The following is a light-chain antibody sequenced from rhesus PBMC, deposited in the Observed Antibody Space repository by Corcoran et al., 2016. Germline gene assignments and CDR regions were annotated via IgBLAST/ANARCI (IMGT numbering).Light chain of an antibody. Sequence: DIQMTQSPSSLSASVGDSGTITCRASENVNNLLNWYQQKPGKAPKLLIYKASTLQSGVPSRFSGSGSGTDYTFTLSSLQPEDVATFYCQHGYGTPWTFGQGTKVEIK. CDR2: KAS. V-gene: IGKV1-74*01. CDR1: ENVNNL. CDR3: QHGYGTPWT. J-gene: IGKJ1*01.